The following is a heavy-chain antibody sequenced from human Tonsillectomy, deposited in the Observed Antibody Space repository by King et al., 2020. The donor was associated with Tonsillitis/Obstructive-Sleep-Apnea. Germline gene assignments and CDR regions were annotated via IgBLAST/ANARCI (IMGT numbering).Heavy chain of an antibody. Sequence: QLQESGPGLVKSSETLSLTCTVSGGSISSYYWTWIRQPPGKGLEWIGYIYYSGNTNYNPSLTSRVTISVDTSKNQFSLKLSSVTAADTAVYYCAREYYYDSSGYFYLNGNLFDPWGQGTLVTVSS. CDR2: IYYSGNT. CDR3: AREYYYDSSGYFYLNGNLFDP. J-gene: IGHJ5*02. D-gene: IGHD3-22*01. CDR1: GGSISSYY. V-gene: IGHV4-59*12.